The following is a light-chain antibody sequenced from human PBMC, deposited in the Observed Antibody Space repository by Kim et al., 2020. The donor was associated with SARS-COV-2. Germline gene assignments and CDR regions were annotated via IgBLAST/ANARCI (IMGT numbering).Light chain of an antibody. CDR1: KLEDKY. Sequence: SYELTQPPSVSVSPGQTASITCSGDKLEDKYVCWYQQKAGQSPVLLIYQDTKWPSGIPERFSGSNSGNKATLTISGTQAMDEADYYCQTWDSSSVIFGGGTQLTVL. CDR2: QDT. CDR3: QTWDSSSVI. V-gene: IGLV3-1*01. J-gene: IGLJ2*01.